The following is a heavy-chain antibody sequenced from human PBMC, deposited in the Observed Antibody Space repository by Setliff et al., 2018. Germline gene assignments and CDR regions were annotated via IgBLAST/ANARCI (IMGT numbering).Heavy chain of an antibody. D-gene: IGHD3-22*01. Sequence: SVKVSCKASGFTFTSSAVQWVRQARGQRLEWIGWIVVGSGNTNYAQKFQERVTITRDMSTSTAYMELRSLRSDDTAVYYCAREPINYYDSSGYSYYFDYWGQGTLVTVSS. V-gene: IGHV1-58*01. CDR1: GFTFTSSA. J-gene: IGHJ4*02. CDR2: IVVGSGNT. CDR3: AREPINYYDSSGYSYYFDY.